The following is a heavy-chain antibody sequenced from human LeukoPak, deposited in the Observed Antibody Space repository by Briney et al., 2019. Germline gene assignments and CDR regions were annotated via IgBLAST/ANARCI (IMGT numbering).Heavy chain of an antibody. CDR3: ARGPYDFWSGYYSEPDY. CDR2: TYYRSKWYN. V-gene: IGHV6-1*01. J-gene: IGHJ4*02. Sequence: SQTLSLTCAISGDSVSTNSATWTWHRQSPSRGLEWLGRTYYRSKWYNDYAVSMKSRITINPDTSKNQFSLQLNSVTPEDTAVYYCARGPYDFWSGYYSEPDYWGQGTLVTVSS. CDR1: GDSVSTNSAT. D-gene: IGHD3-3*01.